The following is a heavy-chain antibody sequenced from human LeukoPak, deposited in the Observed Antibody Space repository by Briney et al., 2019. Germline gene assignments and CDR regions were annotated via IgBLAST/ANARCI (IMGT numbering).Heavy chain of an antibody. CDR3: ANDLGWIQLNLG. V-gene: IGHV4-59*01. Sequence: SETLSLTCTVSGGSISSYYWSWIRQPPGKGLEWIGYIYYSGSTNYNPSLKSRVTISVDTSNNQFSLKLSSVTAADTAVYYCANDLGWIQLNLGRGQGTLVTVSS. CDR1: GGSISSYY. D-gene: IGHD5-18*01. J-gene: IGHJ4*02. CDR2: IYYSGST.